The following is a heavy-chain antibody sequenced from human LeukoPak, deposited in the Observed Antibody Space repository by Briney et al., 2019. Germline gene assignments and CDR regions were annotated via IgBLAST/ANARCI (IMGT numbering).Heavy chain of an antibody. D-gene: IGHD6-13*01. CDR1: GITFSSYD. V-gene: IGHV3-30*02. CDR2: IRNDGSKK. J-gene: IGHJ4*02. CDR3: ARDPHSSSWSSFGY. Sequence: GGSLRLSCAASGITFSSYDMHWVRQAPGKGLEWVAFIRNDGSKKYYADSVKGRFTISRDNSKNTLYLQMNSLRVEDTAVYYCARDPHSSSWSSFGYWGQGTLVTVSS.